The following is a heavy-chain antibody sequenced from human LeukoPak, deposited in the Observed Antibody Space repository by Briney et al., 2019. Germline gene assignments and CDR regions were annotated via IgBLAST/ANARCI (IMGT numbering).Heavy chain of an antibody. Sequence: GGSLRLSCAASGFTFSDYYMSWIRQAPGKGLEWMAVISYDGSNKYYADSVKGRFTISRDNSKNTLYLQMNSLRTEDTAVYYCATLHGNYWFDPWGQGTLVTVSS. CDR3: ATLHGNYWFDP. V-gene: IGHV3-30-3*01. J-gene: IGHJ5*02. D-gene: IGHD4-23*01. CDR1: GFTFSDYY. CDR2: ISYDGSNK.